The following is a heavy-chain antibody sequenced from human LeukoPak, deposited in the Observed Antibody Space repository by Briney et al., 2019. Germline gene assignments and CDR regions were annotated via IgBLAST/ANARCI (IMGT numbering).Heavy chain of an antibody. D-gene: IGHD3-3*01. CDR2: ISGGGGST. Sequence: GGSLRLSCAASGFTFSSYDMSWVRQAPGKGLEWVSAISGGGGSTCYADSVKGRFTNSRDNSKNTLYLQMNSLRAEDTAVYYCAKDANEIRFLEWLPNYYYYGMEVWGQGTPVTVSS. CDR1: GFTFSSYD. J-gene: IGHJ6*02. CDR3: AKDANEIRFLEWLPNYYYYGMEV. V-gene: IGHV3-23*01.